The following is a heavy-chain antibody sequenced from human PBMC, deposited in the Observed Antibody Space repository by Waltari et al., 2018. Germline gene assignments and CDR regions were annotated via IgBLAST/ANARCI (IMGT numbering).Heavy chain of an antibody. V-gene: IGHV2-5*02. CDR3: AGGWFYFDY. Sequence: QITLKESGPTLVKPTQTLTLTCPFSGFSFTSTGVAVSWIRQPPTKALEWLALIDWDDEKWYSPSLKNRLTVTKDTSRKQVVLTLTNMDPADTATYYCAGGWFYFDYWGQGALVTVSS. D-gene: IGHD6-19*01. CDR1: GFSFTSTGVA. J-gene: IGHJ4*02. CDR2: IDWDDEK.